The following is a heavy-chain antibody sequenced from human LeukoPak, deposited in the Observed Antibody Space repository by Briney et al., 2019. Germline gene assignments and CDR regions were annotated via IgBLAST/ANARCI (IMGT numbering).Heavy chain of an antibody. CDR3: AKDGRRISMIGVVRRGHYFDY. Sequence: HTGGSLRLSCAASGFTFSSYAMSWVRQAPGKGLEWVSAISGSGGNTYYIDSVKGRFTISRDNSKNTLDLQMNSLRAEDTAVYYCAKDGRRISMIGVVRRGHYFDYWGQGILVTVSS. V-gene: IGHV3-23*01. CDR2: ISGSGGNT. J-gene: IGHJ4*02. D-gene: IGHD3-22*01. CDR1: GFTFSSYA.